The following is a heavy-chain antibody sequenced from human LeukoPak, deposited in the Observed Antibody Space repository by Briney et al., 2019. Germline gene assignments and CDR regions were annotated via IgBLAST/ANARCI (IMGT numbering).Heavy chain of an antibody. D-gene: IGHD1-1*01. Sequence: SETLSLTCTVSGVSITSYYWSWVRQSPGRGLEWIGYIYYTRSTNYNPSLKSRVTISVDTSKSQFSLKLSSVTAADTAVYYCARPQHDALDIWGQGTMVTVSS. CDR3: ARPQHDALDI. V-gene: IGHV4-59*08. CDR2: IYYTRST. CDR1: GVSITSYY. J-gene: IGHJ3*02.